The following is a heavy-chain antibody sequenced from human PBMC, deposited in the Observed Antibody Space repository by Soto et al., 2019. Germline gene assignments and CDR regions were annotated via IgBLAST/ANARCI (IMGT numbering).Heavy chain of an antibody. D-gene: IGHD2-8*01. CDR1: GFLFSNAW. CDR3: LTDPINVWTYDY. Sequence: LRLSCAASGFLFSNAWMSWVRQGPGKGLEWVARIKSQSDGGATEYAAVVKGRFTISRDDSYTAVYLQMDSLTSDDTGVYYCLTDPINVWTYDYWGQGTPVTVYS. J-gene: IGHJ4*02. CDR2: IKSQSDGGAT. V-gene: IGHV3-15*05.